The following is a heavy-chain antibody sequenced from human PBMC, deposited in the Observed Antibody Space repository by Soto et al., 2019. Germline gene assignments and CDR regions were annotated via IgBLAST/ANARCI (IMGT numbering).Heavy chain of an antibody. J-gene: IGHJ4*02. Sequence: SETLSLTCTVSGGSISSGDYYWNWIRQPPGKGLEWIGYIYYSGSTYYNPSLKSRVTISLATSKNQFSLRLSSVTAADTAVYYCAREGTTVTQSYFDYWGQGTLVTVSS. CDR1: GGSISSGDYY. D-gene: IGHD4-4*01. CDR3: AREGTTVTQSYFDY. V-gene: IGHV4-30-4*01. CDR2: IYYSGST.